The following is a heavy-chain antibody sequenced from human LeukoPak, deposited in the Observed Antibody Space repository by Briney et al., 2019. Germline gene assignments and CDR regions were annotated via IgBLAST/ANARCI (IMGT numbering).Heavy chain of an antibody. J-gene: IGHJ5*02. CDR1: GGTFSSYA. V-gene: IGHV1-69*05. CDR3: ARGAKRELTNWFDP. Sequence: SVKVSCKASGGTFSSYAISWVRQAPGQGLEWMGGIIPIFGTANYAQKFQGRVTITTDESTSTAYMELSSLRSEDTAVYYCARGAKRELTNWFDPWGQGTLVTVSS. CDR2: IIPIFGTA. D-gene: IGHD1-7*01.